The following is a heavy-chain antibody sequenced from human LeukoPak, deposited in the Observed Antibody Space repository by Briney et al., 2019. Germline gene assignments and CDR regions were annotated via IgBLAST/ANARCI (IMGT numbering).Heavy chain of an antibody. CDR3: AKEHYGSGSFDY. V-gene: IGHV3-9*01. Sequence: AGGSLRLSCAASGFTFDDYAMHWVRQAPGKGLEWVSGISWNSGSIGYADSVKGRFTISRDNAKNSLYLQMNSLRAEDTALYYCAKEHYGSGSFDYWGQGTLVTVSS. J-gene: IGHJ4*02. CDR2: ISWNSGSI. D-gene: IGHD3-10*01. CDR1: GFTFDDYA.